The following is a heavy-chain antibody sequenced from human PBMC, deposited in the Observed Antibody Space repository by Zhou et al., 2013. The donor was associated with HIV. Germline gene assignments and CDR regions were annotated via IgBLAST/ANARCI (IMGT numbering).Heavy chain of an antibody. CDR3: ARTYCSSTSCPFDY. J-gene: IGHJ4*02. CDR1: GYTFNAYH. CDR2: INPHSGGT. Sequence: QVQVVQSGAEVKKPGASVKVSCKASGYTFNAYHMHWVRQAPGQGLEWLGCINPHSGGTNQAQKFKGRVTMTRDTSISTAYMELSSLRSEDTAVYYCARTYCSSTSCPFDYWGQGTLVTVSS. V-gene: IGHV1-2*02. D-gene: IGHD2-2*01.